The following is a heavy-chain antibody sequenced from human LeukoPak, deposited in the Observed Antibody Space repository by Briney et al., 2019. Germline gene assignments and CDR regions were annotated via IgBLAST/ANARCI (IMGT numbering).Heavy chain of an antibody. J-gene: IGHJ4*02. CDR2: IYWDDDK. CDR3: AHRGRYCSSTSCYAAFDY. Sequence: SGPTLVKPTQTLTLTCTFSGFSLSTSGVGVGWIRQPPGKALEWLALIYWDDDKRYSPSLKSRLTITKDTSKNQVVLTMINMDPVDTATYYCAHRGRYCSSTSCYAAFDYWGQGTLVTVSS. CDR1: GFSLSTSGVG. V-gene: IGHV2-5*02. D-gene: IGHD2-2*01.